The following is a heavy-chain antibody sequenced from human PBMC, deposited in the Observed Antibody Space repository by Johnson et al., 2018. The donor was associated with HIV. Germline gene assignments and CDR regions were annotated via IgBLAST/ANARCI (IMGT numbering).Heavy chain of an antibody. CDR3: AKGFFELDDAFDI. V-gene: IGHV3-20*04. Sequence: VRLVESGGGVVRPGGSLRLSCAASGFTFDDYGMSWVRQGPGKRLEWVSGIKWSGGSTGYADSVKARFMISRDNSKNTLYLQMNSLRAEDTAVYYCAKGFFELDDAFDIWGQGTMVTVSS. CDR1: GFTFDDYG. J-gene: IGHJ3*02. D-gene: IGHD3/OR15-3a*01. CDR2: IKWSGGST.